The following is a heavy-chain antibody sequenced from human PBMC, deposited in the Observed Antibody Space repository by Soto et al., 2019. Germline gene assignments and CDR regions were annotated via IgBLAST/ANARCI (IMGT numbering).Heavy chain of an antibody. CDR1: AGTFSIYA. D-gene: IGHD6-13*01. Sequence: KVSCKASAGTFSIYAISGVRQFPGQGREWMGGIIPIFGTANYAQKFQGRVTITADESTSTAYMELSSLRSEDTAVYYCTMSAERIAAAGPYFYSGMDVWGQGITLTVSS. J-gene: IGHJ6*02. CDR2: IIPIFGTA. V-gene: IGHV1-69*01. CDR3: TMSAERIAAAGPYFYSGMDV.